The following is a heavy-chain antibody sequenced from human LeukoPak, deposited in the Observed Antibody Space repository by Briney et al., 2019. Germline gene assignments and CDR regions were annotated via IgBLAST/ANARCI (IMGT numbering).Heavy chain of an antibody. CDR3: ARSHFDL. CDR1: GFPFSSYW. J-gene: IGHJ4*02. V-gene: IGHV3-74*03. D-gene: IGHD3/OR15-3a*01. CDR2: ISGDGNVT. Sequence: GGSLRLSCTPSGFPFSSYWMLWVRQAPGKGLVWVSRISGDGNVTTYADSVKGRFTISRDNTKNILYLQMDNLRAEDTATYYCARSHFDLWGQGTLVTVSS.